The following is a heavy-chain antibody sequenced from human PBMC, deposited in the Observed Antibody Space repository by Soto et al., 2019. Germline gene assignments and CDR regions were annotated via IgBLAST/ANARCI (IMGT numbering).Heavy chain of an antibody. CDR2: IFNRGST. CDR3: ARDTGYSYGAYYDY. Sequence: SETLSVTCSVSGVSVTSYYWNWIRQPAGKGLEGIGRIFNRGSTSYNPSLKSRVTVSLDTSKNQISLRLNSVAAADTAVYYCARDTGYSYGAYYDYRGQGTLVTVSS. CDR1: GVSVTSYY. V-gene: IGHV4-4*07. J-gene: IGHJ4*02. D-gene: IGHD5-18*01.